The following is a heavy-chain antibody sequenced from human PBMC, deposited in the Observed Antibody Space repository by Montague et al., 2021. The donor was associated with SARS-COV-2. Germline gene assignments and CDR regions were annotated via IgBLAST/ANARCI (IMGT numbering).Heavy chain of an antibody. V-gene: IGHV2-70*01. CDR1: GFSLNTSGMC. J-gene: IGHJ4*02. CDR3: ARSYGDYRDSYLDY. D-gene: IGHD4-17*01. CDR2: XXWXXXQ. Sequence: PALMKPTQTLTLTCTFSGFSLNTSGMCVSWIRQPPGKALEWLAXXXWXXXQYXSTSLKTRLTISKDTSKNQVVLTMTNMDPIDTATYYCARSYGDYRDSYLDYWGQGTLVTVSS.